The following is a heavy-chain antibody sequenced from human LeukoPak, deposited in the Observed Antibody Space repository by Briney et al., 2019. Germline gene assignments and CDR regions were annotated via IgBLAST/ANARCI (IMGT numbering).Heavy chain of an antibody. J-gene: IGHJ5*02. CDR1: GFTFRSYS. CDR2: ISSSSSYI. Sequence: GGSRRLSCAASGFTFRSYSMNWVRQAPGKGLEWVSSISSSSSYIYYADSVKGRFTISRDNAKNSLYLQMNSLRAEDTAVYYCARGLGQRFDPWGQGTLVTVSS. D-gene: IGHD5-12*01. CDR3: ARGLGQRFDP. V-gene: IGHV3-21*01.